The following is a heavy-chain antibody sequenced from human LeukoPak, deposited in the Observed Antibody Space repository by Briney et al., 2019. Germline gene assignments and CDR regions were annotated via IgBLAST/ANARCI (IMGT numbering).Heavy chain of an antibody. D-gene: IGHD2-2*01. Sequence: TGDSLRHFCALSGFTLCSYTMHWVRQAPGKGLAWVAIISYDGSNKYYADSVKGRFTISRDNSTNTLYLQLCSLGAEETAVYYCARQQLLGRYYYYGMDVWGQGTTVTVSS. V-gene: IGHV3-30*14. CDR2: ISYDGSNK. CDR3: ARQQLLGRYYYYGMDV. CDR1: GFTLCSYT. J-gene: IGHJ6*02.